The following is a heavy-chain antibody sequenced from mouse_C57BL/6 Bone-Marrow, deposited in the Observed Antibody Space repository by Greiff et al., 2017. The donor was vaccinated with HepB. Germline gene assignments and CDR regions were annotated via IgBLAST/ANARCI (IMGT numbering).Heavy chain of an antibody. D-gene: IGHD1-1*01. CDR2: INPSSGYT. J-gene: IGHJ3*01. V-gene: IGHV1-7*01. Sequence: VQLQQSGAELAKPGASVKLSCKASGYTFTSYWMHWVKQRPGQGLEWIGYINPSSGYTKYNQKFKDKATLTADKSASTAYMQLSSLTYEDSAVYYCARSIYYYGSIFAYWGQGTLVTVSA. CDR3: ARSIYYYGSIFAY. CDR1: GYTFTSYW.